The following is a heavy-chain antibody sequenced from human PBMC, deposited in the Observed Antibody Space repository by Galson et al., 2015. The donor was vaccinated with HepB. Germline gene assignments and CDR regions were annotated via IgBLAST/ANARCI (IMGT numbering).Heavy chain of an antibody. CDR1: GFTFRSYW. Sequence: SLRLSCAASGFTFRSYWLSWVRQAPGKGLEWVANINQDGSEKYYVDSVEGRFTISRYNANNSLYLELSSLRAEDTALYYCARGNGDSHDYWGQGTLVTVSS. CDR3: ARGNGDSHDY. V-gene: IGHV3-7*03. D-gene: IGHD4-17*01. CDR2: INQDGSEK. J-gene: IGHJ4*02.